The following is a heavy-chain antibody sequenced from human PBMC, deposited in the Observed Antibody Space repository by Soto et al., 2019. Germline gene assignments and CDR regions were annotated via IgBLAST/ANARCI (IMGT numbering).Heavy chain of an antibody. CDR2: ISYDGSNK. V-gene: IGHV3-30-3*01. J-gene: IGHJ5*02. CDR1: GFTFSSYA. CDR3: ARGGGYNYLNWFDP. Sequence: QVQLVESGGGVVQPGRSLRLSCAASGFTFSSYAMHWVRQAPGKGLEWVAVISYDGSNKYYADSVKGRFTISRDNSKNTLSLQMNSLRAEDTAVYYCARGGGYNYLNWFDPWGQGTLVTVSS. D-gene: IGHD5-12*01.